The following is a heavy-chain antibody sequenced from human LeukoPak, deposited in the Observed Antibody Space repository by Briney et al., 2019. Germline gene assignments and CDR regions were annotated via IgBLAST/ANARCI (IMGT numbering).Heavy chain of an antibody. J-gene: IGHJ4*02. V-gene: IGHV4-4*07. Sequence: SHTLSPTLTISGPSISTYCSGSIRPPAGSGRGWIECIFTKASTNYNPSLKSRVTMSVDTSKNQFSLKLSSVTAADTAVYYCASDFREDSSGWYTHYYWGQRTLGTVSS. D-gene: IGHD6-19*01. CDR3: ASDFREDSSGWYTHYY. CDR2: IFTKAST. CDR1: GPSISTYC.